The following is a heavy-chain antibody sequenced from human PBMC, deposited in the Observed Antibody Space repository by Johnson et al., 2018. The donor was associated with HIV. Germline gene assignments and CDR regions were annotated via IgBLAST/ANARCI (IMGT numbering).Heavy chain of an antibody. V-gene: IGHV3-11*04. CDR1: GFTFSDYY. CDR2: IGGSDTTI. CDR3: ARVGSLAFDI. J-gene: IGHJ3*02. D-gene: IGHD3-16*01. Sequence: QETLVESGGGLVKPGGSLRLSCAASGFTFSDYYMSWIRQAPGKGLEWVSYIGGSDTTIYYADSVKGRFTISRDNSKNTLYLQMNSLRAEDTAVYYCARVGSLAFDIWGQGTMVTVSS.